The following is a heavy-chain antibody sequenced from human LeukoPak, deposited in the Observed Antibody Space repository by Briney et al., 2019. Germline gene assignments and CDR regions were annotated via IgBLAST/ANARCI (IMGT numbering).Heavy chain of an antibody. CDR1: GFTVSSNY. J-gene: IGHJ6*03. CDR2: IYSGGST. Sequence: EGSLRLSCAASGFTVSSNYMSWVRQAPGKGLEWVSVIYSGGSTYYADSVKGRFTISRDNSKNTLYLQMNSLRAEDTAVYYCATSRGSGSSYYYYYYMDVWGKGTTVTVSS. D-gene: IGHD3-10*01. CDR3: ATSRGSGSSYYYYYYMDV. V-gene: IGHV3-66*02.